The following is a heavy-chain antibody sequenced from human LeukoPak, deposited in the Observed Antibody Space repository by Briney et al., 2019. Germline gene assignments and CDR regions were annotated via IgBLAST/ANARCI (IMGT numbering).Heavy chain of an antibody. J-gene: IGHJ4*02. CDR2: FFLKGRT. D-gene: IGHD2-2*01. Sequence: SETLSLACTLAGSSITSAYYGGGIRQPPGQGREGIGRFFLKGRTYYNPSLKSRASISVHTSKNHFSLTPASLPAAHPAVYDGARVASCTSCSDVDYWGERALVTHSS. V-gene: IGHV4-38-2*02. CDR1: GSSITSAYY. CDR3: ARVASCTSCSDVDY.